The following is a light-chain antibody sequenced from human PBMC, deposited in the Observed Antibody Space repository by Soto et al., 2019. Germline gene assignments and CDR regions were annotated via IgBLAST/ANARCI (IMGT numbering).Light chain of an antibody. CDR1: SIFKRH. Sequence: EKVMTQSPAALSVAPRERATLSCRAISIFKRHLAWYQQKPGQAPKLLLHGASTRATGIPARISGSASGEEFPLNISSLQSEDSAIYYCQQYNDWPLTFGGGTKVEIK. J-gene: IGKJ4*01. CDR2: GAS. CDR3: QQYNDWPLT. V-gene: IGKV3-15*01.